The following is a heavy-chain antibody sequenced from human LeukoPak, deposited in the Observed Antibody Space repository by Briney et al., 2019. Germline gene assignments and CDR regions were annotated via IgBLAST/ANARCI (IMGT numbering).Heavy chain of an antibody. Sequence: SETLSLTCTVSGGSISSYYWSWIRQPPGKGLEWIGEINHSGSTNYNPSLKSRVTISVDTSKNQFSLKLSSVTAADTAVYYCARDSGGTVIFDYWGQGTLVTVSS. V-gene: IGHV4-34*01. CDR1: GGSISSYY. D-gene: IGHD4-11*01. J-gene: IGHJ4*02. CDR2: INHSGST. CDR3: ARDSGGTVIFDY.